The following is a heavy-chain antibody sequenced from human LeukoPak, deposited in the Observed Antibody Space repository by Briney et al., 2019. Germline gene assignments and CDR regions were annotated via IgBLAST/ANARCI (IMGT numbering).Heavy chain of an antibody. Sequence: GGSLRLSCAASGVAFSSFAMHWGRSAPREGQEWGSLISYAGIIEDYSHSVKGRFTISIDNFKNTLFLQMNSLRDEDTAVYYCAKDISTGWSIKYFFDYWVQGTLVTVPS. CDR2: ISYAGIIE. D-gene: IGHD6-13*01. CDR1: GVAFSSFA. CDR3: AKDISTGWSIKYFFDY. V-gene: IGHV3-30*04. J-gene: IGHJ4*02.